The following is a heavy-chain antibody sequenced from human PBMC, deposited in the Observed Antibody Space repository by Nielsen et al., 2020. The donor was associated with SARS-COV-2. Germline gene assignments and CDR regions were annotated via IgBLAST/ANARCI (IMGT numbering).Heavy chain of an antibody. CDR2: IKLDGSEK. V-gene: IGHV3-7*01. Sequence: GESLKISCAASGFTFSGYWMTWVRQAPGKGLEWVGNIKLDGSEKYYVDSVKGRFTISRDNARNTLYLQMNSLRVEDTAVYYCARVGSYGDPEYLDYWGQGALVTVSS. D-gene: IGHD4/OR15-4a*01. J-gene: IGHJ4*02. CDR1: GFTFSGYW. CDR3: ARVGSYGDPEYLDY.